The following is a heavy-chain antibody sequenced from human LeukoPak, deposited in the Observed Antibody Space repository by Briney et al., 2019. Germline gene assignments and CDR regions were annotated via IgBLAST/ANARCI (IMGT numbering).Heavy chain of an antibody. D-gene: IGHD4-23*01. Sequence: GESLKIPCKGSGYSFTSYWIGWVRQMPGKGLEWKGIIYPGDSDNRYSPSFQGQVTISADKSINTAYLQWSSLKASDTAMYYCARRVVNNRNWYFDLWGRGTLVTVSS. V-gene: IGHV5-51*01. CDR2: IYPGDSDN. CDR3: ARRVVNNRNWYFDL. J-gene: IGHJ2*01. CDR1: GYSFTSYW.